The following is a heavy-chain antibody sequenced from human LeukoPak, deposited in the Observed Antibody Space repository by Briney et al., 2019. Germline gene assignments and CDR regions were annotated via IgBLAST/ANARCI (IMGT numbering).Heavy chain of an antibody. Sequence: GGSLRLSCAGSGFTFSRYAMSWVRQAPGKGLEWVSAISRSGGSTYYADSVKGRSTISRDNSKNTLYLQMSSLRTEDTAIYYCAKPYYYDSTGYEYYYYGMDVWGQGTTVTVSS. CDR1: GFTFSRYA. CDR3: AKPYYYDSTGYEYYYYGMDV. CDR2: ISRSGGST. J-gene: IGHJ6*02. D-gene: IGHD3-22*01. V-gene: IGHV3-23*01.